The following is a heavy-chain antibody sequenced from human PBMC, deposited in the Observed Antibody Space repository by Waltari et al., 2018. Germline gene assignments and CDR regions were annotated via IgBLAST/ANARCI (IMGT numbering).Heavy chain of an antibody. J-gene: IGHJ4*02. CDR3: ARDRGRGLYLDS. CDR1: GDSMSSTDC. D-gene: IGHD2-15*01. V-gene: IGHV4-4*02. CDR2: VHHSGIC. Sequence: QLQLQESGPGLVKPSGTLSLTCAVSGDSMSSTDCWSWVRQPPGKGLEWIGQVHHSGICNYNPAFASRTTLSLDTSTGLFSLKMTSATAADTALYYCARDRGRGLYLDSWGQGTLVTVSP.